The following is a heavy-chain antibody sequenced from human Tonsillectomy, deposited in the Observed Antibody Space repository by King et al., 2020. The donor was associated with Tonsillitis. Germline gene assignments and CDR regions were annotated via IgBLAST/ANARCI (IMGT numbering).Heavy chain of an antibody. Sequence: QLQESGPGLVKPSQTLSLTCTVSGGSISSGDYYWGWIRQPPGKGLEWIGYIYYSGSTYYNPSLKSRVTISVDTSKNQFSLKLSSVTAADTAVYYCARVFGGAYCGGDCYQLFDYWGQGTLVTVSS. V-gene: IGHV4-30-4*01. CDR3: ARVFGGAYCGGDCYQLFDY. D-gene: IGHD2-21*02. CDR2: IYYSGST. J-gene: IGHJ4*02. CDR1: GGSISSGDYY.